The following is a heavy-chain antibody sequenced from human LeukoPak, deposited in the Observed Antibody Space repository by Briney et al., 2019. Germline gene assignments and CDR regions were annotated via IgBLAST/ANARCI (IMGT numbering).Heavy chain of an antibody. D-gene: IGHD1-1*01. CDR3: ARVGDWNDLVY. J-gene: IGHJ4*02. CDR1: GDSIRNYY. Sequence: PSETLSLTCNVSGDSIRNYYWSWIRQTPGKGLEWIGYILYSGTTTNYNPSLKSRVTISVDTSKNQFSLKLSSVTAADTAVYYCARVGDWNDLVYWGQGTLVTVSS. V-gene: IGHV4-59*01. CDR2: ILYSGTT.